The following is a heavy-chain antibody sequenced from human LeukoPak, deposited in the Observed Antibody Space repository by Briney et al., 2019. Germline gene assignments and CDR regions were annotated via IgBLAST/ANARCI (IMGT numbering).Heavy chain of an antibody. J-gene: IGHJ4*02. Sequence: GGSLRLSCAASGFIFSDYWMHWVRQAPGKGQVWVSRINTDGGFTRYADSVQGRFIISRDTAKNTLFLQMNSLRAEDTAVYYCAREAKVGGALQYWGQGILVTVSS. CDR3: AREAKVGGALQY. D-gene: IGHD1-26*01. V-gene: IGHV3-74*01. CDR2: INTDGGFT. CDR1: GFIFSDYW.